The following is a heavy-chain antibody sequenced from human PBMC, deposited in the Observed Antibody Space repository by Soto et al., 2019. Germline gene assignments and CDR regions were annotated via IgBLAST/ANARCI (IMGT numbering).Heavy chain of an antibody. V-gene: IGHV3-21*01. J-gene: IGHJ3*02. CDR3: AREEYYDFWSGYYRGAFDI. CDR2: ISSSSSYI. Sequence: EVQLVESGGGLVKPGGSLRLSCAASGFTFSSYSMNWVRQAPGKGLEWVSSISSSSSYIYYADSVKGRFTISRDNAKNSLYLQMNSLRAEDTAVYYCAREEYYDFWSGYYRGAFDIWGQGTMVTVSS. D-gene: IGHD3-3*01. CDR1: GFTFSSYS.